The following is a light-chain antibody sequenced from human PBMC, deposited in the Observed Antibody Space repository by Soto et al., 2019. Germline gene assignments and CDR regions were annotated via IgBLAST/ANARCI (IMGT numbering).Light chain of an antibody. V-gene: IGKV1-5*03. CDR2: KAS. CDR3: QHYNSYPEA. Sequence: DIQMTQSPSTLSGSVGDRVTITCRASQTISSWLAWYQQKPGKAPKVLIYKASTLKSGVPSRFSGSGSGTEFTLTISSLQPDDFATDYCQHYNSYPEAFGQGTQVDIK. CDR1: QTISSW. J-gene: IGKJ1*01.